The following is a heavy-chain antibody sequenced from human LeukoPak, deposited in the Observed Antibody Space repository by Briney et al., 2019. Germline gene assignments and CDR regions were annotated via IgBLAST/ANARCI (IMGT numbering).Heavy chain of an antibody. CDR2: ISAYNGNT. V-gene: IGHV1-18*01. CDR1: GYTFTSYG. D-gene: IGHD3-10*01. Sequence: ASVKVSCKASGYTFTSYGISWVRQAPGQGLEWMGWISAYNGNTNYAQKLQGRVTMTTDTSTSTAYMELRSLRSDDTAVYYCAREKGYYGSGSYYDYNWFDPWGQGTLVTVSS. CDR3: AREKGYYGSGSYYDYNWFDP. J-gene: IGHJ5*02.